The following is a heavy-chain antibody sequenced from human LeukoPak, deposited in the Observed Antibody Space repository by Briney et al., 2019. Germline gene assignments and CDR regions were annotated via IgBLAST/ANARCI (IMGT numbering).Heavy chain of an antibody. V-gene: IGHV3-48*02. CDR2: ISSSSSNI. J-gene: IGHJ4*02. Sequence: GGSLRLSCAASGFTFSGYSMNWVRQAPGKGLEWVSYISSSSSNIYYADSVKGRFTISRDNARNSLYLQMNSLRDEDTAVYYCARKASGPYQLDYWGQGTLVTVSS. CDR1: GFTFSGYS. D-gene: IGHD2-2*01. CDR3: ARKASGPYQLDY.